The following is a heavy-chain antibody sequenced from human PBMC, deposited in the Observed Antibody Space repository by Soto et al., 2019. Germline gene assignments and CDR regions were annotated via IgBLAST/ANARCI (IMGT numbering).Heavy chain of an antibody. CDR2: INPNSGGT. CDR3: ARARRALVIRVTGLGSTNWFDP. D-gene: IGHD2-21*01. J-gene: IGHJ5*02. Sequence: ASVKVSCKASGYTFTGYYMHWVRQAPGQGLEWMGWINPNSGGTNYAQKFQGRVTMTRDTSISTAYMELSRLRSDDTAVYYCARARRALVIRVTGLGSTNWFDPWGQGTLVTVSS. CDR1: GYTFTGYY. V-gene: IGHV1-2*02.